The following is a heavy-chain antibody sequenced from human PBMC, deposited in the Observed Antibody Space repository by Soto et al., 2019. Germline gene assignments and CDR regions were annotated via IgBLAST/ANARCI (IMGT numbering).Heavy chain of an antibody. CDR1: GGSISSYY. CDR3: AIEHY. CDR2: IFYSGTT. J-gene: IGHJ4*02. Sequence: VQLQESGPGLVKPSETLSLNCTISGGSISSYYWSWIRQPPGKGLEWIGYIFYSGTTDYNPSLRGRVTISVDMSKNQFSLKLSSVTAADTAVYYCAIEHYWGQGTLVTVSS. V-gene: IGHV4-59*01.